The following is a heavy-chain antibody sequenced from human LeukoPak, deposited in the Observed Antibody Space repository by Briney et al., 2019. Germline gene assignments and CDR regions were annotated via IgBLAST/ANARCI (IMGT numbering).Heavy chain of an antibody. Sequence: GGSLRLSCAASGFSFSTHNMNWVRQAPGKGLQWISYINADSSTIQYADSVRGRFTTSRDNAKNSLYLQMNSLRAEDTAVYYCVRDNSRGQSLGVIYWGQDPWSPSP. D-gene: IGHD3-22*01. CDR2: INADSSTI. CDR1: GFSFSTHN. V-gene: IGHV3-48*01. J-gene: IGHJ4*01. CDR3: VRDNSRGQSLGVIY.